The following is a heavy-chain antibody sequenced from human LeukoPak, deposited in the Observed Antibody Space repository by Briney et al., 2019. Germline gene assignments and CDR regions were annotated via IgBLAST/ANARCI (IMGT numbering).Heavy chain of an antibody. V-gene: IGHV1-69*04. Sequence: ASAKVSCKASGGTFSSYAISWVRQAPGQGLEWMGRIIPILGIANYAQKFQGRVTITADKSTSTAYMELSSLRSEDTAVYYCARTDTAMVTDYWGQGTLVTVSS. CDR1: GGTFSSYA. D-gene: IGHD5-18*01. J-gene: IGHJ4*02. CDR2: IIPILGIA. CDR3: ARTDTAMVTDY.